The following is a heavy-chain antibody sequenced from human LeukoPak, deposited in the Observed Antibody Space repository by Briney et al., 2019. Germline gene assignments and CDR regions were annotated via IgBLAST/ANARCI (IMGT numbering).Heavy chain of an antibody. V-gene: IGHV1-2*02. CDR1: GYTFTSYH. J-gene: IGHJ4*02. Sequence: ASVKVSCKASGYTFTSYHMHWVRQAPGQGLEWMGWINPNSGGTNYAQKFQGRVTMTRDTSISTAYMGLSRLRSDDTAVYYCARVTAVAGTEFDYWGQGTLVTVSS. D-gene: IGHD6-19*01. CDR3: ARVTAVAGTEFDY. CDR2: INPNSGGT.